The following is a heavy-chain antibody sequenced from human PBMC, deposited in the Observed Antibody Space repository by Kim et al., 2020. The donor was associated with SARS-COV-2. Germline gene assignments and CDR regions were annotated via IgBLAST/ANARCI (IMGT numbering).Heavy chain of an antibody. J-gene: IGHJ5*02. CDR3: ARDSMTTVTTGAFDP. CDR2: IIPILGIA. V-gene: IGHV1-69*04. CDR1: GGTFSSYA. Sequence: SVKVSCKASGGTFSSYAISWVRQAPGQGLEWMGRIIPILGIANYAQKFQGRVTITADKSTSTAYMELSSLRSEDTAVYYCARDSMTTVTTGAFDPWGQGTLVTVSS. D-gene: IGHD4-17*01.